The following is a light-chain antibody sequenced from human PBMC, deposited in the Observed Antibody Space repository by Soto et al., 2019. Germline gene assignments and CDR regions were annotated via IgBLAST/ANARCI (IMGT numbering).Light chain of an antibody. J-gene: IGKJ1*01. V-gene: IGKV2-30*01. CDR1: QSLVYSDGNTY. Sequence: DVVMTQSPLSLPVTLGQPASISCRSSQSLVYSDGNTYLNWFQQRPGQSPMRLIYKVSNRASGVPDRFSGSVSGTDFRLKISSVEAEDVGVYYCMQGTHWPPTFGQGTKVET. CDR3: MQGTHWPPT. CDR2: KVS.